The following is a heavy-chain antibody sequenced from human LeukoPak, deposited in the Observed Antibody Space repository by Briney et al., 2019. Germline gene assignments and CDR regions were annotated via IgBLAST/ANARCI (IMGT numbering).Heavy chain of an antibody. V-gene: IGHV3-66*02. D-gene: IGHD3-16*01. CDR3: ARDLGGTTGEGAFDI. Sequence: GGSPRLSRAASGFTVSSNYMSWVRQAPGKGLEWVSLIYSGVRTYYADSVEGRFTISRDNSKNTLYLQMNSLRAEDMAVYYCARDLGGTTGEGAFDIWGQGTMVTVSS. CDR1: GFTVSSNY. J-gene: IGHJ3*02. CDR2: IYSGVRT.